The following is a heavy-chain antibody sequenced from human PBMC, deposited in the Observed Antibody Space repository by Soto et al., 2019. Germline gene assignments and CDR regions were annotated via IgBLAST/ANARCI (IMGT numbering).Heavy chain of an antibody. Sequence: ASVKVSCKASGYTFTGYDINWVRQATGQGLEWMGWMNPNSGNTGYAQKFQGRVTMTRNTSISTAYMELSSLRSEDTAVYYCARGRLNDILTGYCFDYWGQGTLVTVSS. CDR2: MNPNSGNT. CDR3: ARGRLNDILTGYCFDY. D-gene: IGHD3-9*01. CDR1: GYTFTGYD. J-gene: IGHJ4*02. V-gene: IGHV1-8*01.